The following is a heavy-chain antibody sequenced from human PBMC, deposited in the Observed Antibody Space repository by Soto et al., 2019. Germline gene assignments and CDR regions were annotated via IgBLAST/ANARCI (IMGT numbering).Heavy chain of an antibody. J-gene: IGHJ3*02. CDR3: ARERTRVWAIVLYAKDAVDI. V-gene: IGHV1-18*01. CDR1: GYTFTSYG. Sequence: QVQLVQSGAEVKKPGASVKVSCKASGYTFTSYGISWVRQAPGQGLEWMGWISAYNGNTNYAQKLQGRVTITTDTSTSTADVELKSLRSNAAAVYYYARERTRVWAIVLYAKDAVDIWGQSTKVTVTS. CDR2: ISAYNGNT. D-gene: IGHD2-2*01.